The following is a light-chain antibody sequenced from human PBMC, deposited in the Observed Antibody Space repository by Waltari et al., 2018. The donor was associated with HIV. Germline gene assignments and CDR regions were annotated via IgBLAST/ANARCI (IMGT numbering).Light chain of an antibody. CDR1: QSLLHSNGYNY. CDR2: LGS. CDR3: MQVLQTPFT. Sequence: DIVMTQSPLSLPVTPGEPASISCRSSQSLLHSNGYNYLDWYLQKPGQSPQLLIYLGSNRASGVPDRFSGSGSGRDFTLKISRVEAEDVGVYYCMQVLQTPFTFGPGTKVDIK. V-gene: IGKV2-28*01. J-gene: IGKJ3*01.